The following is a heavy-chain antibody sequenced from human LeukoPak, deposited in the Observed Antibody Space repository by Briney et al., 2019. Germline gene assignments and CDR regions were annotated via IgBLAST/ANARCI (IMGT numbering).Heavy chain of an antibody. J-gene: IGHJ4*02. CDR1: GFTFSDYY. CDR3: ARTYYYDSSGIDY. V-gene: IGHV3-11*01. CDR2: ISSSGSTI. D-gene: IGHD3-22*01. Sequence: GGSLRLSCAASGFTFSDYYMSWIRQAPGKGLEWVSYISSSGSTIYHADSVKGRFTISRDNAKNSLYLQMDSLRAEDTAVYYCARTYYYDSSGIDYWGQGTLVTVSS.